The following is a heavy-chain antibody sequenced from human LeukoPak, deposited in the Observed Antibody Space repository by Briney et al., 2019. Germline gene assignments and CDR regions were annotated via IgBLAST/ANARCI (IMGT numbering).Heavy chain of an antibody. CDR3: ARDGLDWNFDY. CDR1: DDSISDYY. V-gene: IGHV4-59*01. D-gene: IGHD1-1*01. J-gene: IGHJ4*02. CDR2: IYYSGST. Sequence: SETLSLTCTVSDDSISDYYRGWIRQPPGKGLEWIGYIYYSGSTNYNPSLKSRVTISVDTSKNQFSLKLSSVTAADTAVYYCARDGLDWNFDYWGQGTLVTVSS.